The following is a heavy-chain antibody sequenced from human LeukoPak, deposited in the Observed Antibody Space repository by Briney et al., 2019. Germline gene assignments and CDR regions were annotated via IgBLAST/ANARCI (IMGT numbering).Heavy chain of an antibody. D-gene: IGHD2-2*01. CDR3: ARHAAFAEYQSHLTHFDY. J-gene: IGHJ4*02. V-gene: IGHV4-59*08. Sequence: SETLSLTCTVSSGSITNDYWTWIRQPPGKGLEWIGYISYSGSVNYNPSLKTRVTMSLDTSRNQFSVNLKSVTAADTAMYYCARHAAFAEYQSHLTHFDYWGQGTLVTVSS. CDR2: ISYSGSV. CDR1: SGSITNDY.